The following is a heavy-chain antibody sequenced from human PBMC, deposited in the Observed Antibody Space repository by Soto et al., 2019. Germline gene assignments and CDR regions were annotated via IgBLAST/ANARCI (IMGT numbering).Heavy chain of an antibody. V-gene: IGHV3-30*18. CDR3: AKDAGSTEYFFAS. Sequence: QVQVVESGGGVVQPGRSLRLSCAASGFTFRTYAMHWVRQAPGKGLEWVAVISHDGSNTDYGDSVEGRFTISRDNSKSTLSLQMNSLRPEDTGVYYCAKDAGSTEYFFASWGQGTLVSVSS. J-gene: IGHJ4*02. CDR1: GFTFRTYA. CDR2: ISHDGSNT.